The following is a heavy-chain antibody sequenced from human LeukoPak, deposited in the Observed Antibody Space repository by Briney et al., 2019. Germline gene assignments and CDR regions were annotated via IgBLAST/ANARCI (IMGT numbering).Heavy chain of an antibody. J-gene: IGHJ4*02. D-gene: IGHD6-6*01. CDR1: GGSFSGYY. CDR3: ARGLVAARNYFDY. V-gene: IGHV4-34*01. CDR2: INHSGGT. Sequence: SETLSLTCAVYGGSFSGYYWSWIRQPPGKGLEWIGEINHSGGTNYNPSLKSRVTISVDTSKNQFSLKLSSVTAADTAVYYCARGLVAARNYFDYWGQGTLVTVSS.